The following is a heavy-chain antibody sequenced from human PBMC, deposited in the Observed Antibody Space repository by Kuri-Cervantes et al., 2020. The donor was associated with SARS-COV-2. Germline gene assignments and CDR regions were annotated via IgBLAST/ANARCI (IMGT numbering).Heavy chain of an antibody. CDR1: GFTFSSYS. V-gene: IGHV3-21*01. CDR2: ISSSSSYI. Sequence: GEFLKISCAASGFTFSSYSMNWVRQAPGKGLEWVSSISSSSSYIYYADSVKGRFTISRDNAKNSLYLQMNSLRAEDTAVYYCARDVNIVVVPAYYYGMDVWGQGTTVTVSS. D-gene: IGHD2-2*01. CDR3: ARDVNIVVVPAYYYGMDV. J-gene: IGHJ6*02.